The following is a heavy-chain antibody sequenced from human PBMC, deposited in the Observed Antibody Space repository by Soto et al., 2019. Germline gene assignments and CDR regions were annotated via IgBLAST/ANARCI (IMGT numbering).Heavy chain of an antibody. Sequence: PGGSLRLSCVASGFTFSTDSMNWVRQAPGKGLEWVAHISTSGATRYYADSVKGRFTISRDNAKTSLYLQMDSLRNEDTAVYYCARDYYGSGNYPYFDYWGQGTLVTVS. CDR1: GFTFSTDS. D-gene: IGHD3-10*01. J-gene: IGHJ4*02. CDR3: ARDYYGSGNYPYFDY. V-gene: IGHV3-48*02. CDR2: ISTSGATR.